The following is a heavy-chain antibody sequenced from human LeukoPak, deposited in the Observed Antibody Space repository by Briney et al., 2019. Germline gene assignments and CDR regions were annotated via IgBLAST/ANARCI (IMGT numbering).Heavy chain of an antibody. CDR1: GGSISSYY. V-gene: IGHV4-59*01. J-gene: IGHJ4*02. CDR2: IYYSGST. D-gene: IGHD3-10*02. CDR3: ATGVRGLVPYYFDF. Sequence: SETLSLTCAVSGGSISSYYWNWIRQPPGKGLEWIGYIYYSGSTNYNPSLKSRVTISIDTSKNQLSLQLTSVTAADTAVYYCATGVRGLVPYYFDFWGQGTLVTVSS.